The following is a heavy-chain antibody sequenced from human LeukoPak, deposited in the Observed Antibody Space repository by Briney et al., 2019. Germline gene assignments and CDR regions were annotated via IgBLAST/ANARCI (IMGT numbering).Heavy chain of an antibody. J-gene: IGHJ4*02. V-gene: IGHV7-4-1*02. CDR2: IDTNTGNP. CDR3: ARGYDTIGYLVY. Sequence: GASVKVSCKASGYTFSDWPINWVRQAPGQGLEWMGWIDTNTGNPTYAQGFTGRFVFSLDNSVSTTYLQISSLKAEDTAVYYCARGYDTIGYLVYWGQGTLVTVSS. CDR1: GYTFSDWP. D-gene: IGHD3-9*01.